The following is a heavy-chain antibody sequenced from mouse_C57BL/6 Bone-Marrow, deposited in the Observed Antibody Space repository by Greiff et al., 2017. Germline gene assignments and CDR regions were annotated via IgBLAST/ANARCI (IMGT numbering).Heavy chain of an antibody. CDR3: ARSLPFDV. CDR2: ISPRSGNT. CDR1: GYTFTSYG. D-gene: IGHD2-10*01. Sequence: QVQLKQSGAELARPGASVKLSCKASGYTFTSYGISWVKQRTGQGLEWIGEISPRSGNTYYNEKFKGKATLTADKSSSTAYMELRSLTSEDSAVYFCARSLPFDVWGTGTTVTVSS. J-gene: IGHJ1*03. V-gene: IGHV1-81*01.